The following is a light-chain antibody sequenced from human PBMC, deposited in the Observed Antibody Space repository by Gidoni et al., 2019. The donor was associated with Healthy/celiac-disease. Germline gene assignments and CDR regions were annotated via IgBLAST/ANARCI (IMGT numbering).Light chain of an antibody. J-gene: IGKJ5*01. Sequence: DIVMTQSPDSLAVSLGERATIHCKSSQSVLYSSNNKNYLAWYQQKPGQPPKLLIYWASTPESGVPDRFSGSGSGTDFTLTISSLQAEDVAVYYCQQYYSTPVTFGQGTRLEIK. V-gene: IGKV4-1*01. CDR3: QQYYSTPVT. CDR2: WAS. CDR1: QSVLYSSNNKNY.